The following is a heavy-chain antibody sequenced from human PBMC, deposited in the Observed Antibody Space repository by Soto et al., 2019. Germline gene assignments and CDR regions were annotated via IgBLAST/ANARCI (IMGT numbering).Heavy chain of an antibody. D-gene: IGHD3-10*01. V-gene: IGHV4-31*03. Sequence: SETLSLTCTVSGGSISSGGYYWSWIRQHPGKGLEWIGYIYYSGSTYYNPSLKSRVTISVDTSKNQFPLKLSSVTAADTAVYYCARKTQGSPFFDYWGQGTLVTVSS. J-gene: IGHJ4*02. CDR1: GGSISSGGYY. CDR2: IYYSGST. CDR3: ARKTQGSPFFDY.